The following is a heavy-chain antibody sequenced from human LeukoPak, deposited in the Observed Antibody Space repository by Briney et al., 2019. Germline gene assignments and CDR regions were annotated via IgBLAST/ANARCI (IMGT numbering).Heavy chain of an antibody. Sequence: PGGSLRLSCAASGFTFSSYAMSWVRQAPGKGLEWVSAISGSGGSTYYADSVKGRFTISRDNSKNTLYLQMNSLRAEDTAVYHCAKDSDSSSWSFDYWGQGTLVTVSS. CDR1: GFTFSSYA. CDR2: ISGSGGST. J-gene: IGHJ4*02. V-gene: IGHV3-23*01. D-gene: IGHD6-13*01. CDR3: AKDSDSSSWSFDY.